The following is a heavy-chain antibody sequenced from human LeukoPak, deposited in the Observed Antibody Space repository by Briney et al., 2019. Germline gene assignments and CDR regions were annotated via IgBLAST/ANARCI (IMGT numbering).Heavy chain of an antibody. Sequence: SETLSLTCTVSGGSISSSSYYWGWIRQPPGKGLEWIGSIYYSGSTYYNPSLKSRVTISVDTSKNQFSLKLSSVTAADTAVYYCAREVRAPYGSSHDYWGQGTLVTVSS. CDR1: GGSISSSSYY. V-gene: IGHV4-39*07. D-gene: IGHD3-10*01. CDR3: AREVRAPYGSSHDY. J-gene: IGHJ4*02. CDR2: IYYSGST.